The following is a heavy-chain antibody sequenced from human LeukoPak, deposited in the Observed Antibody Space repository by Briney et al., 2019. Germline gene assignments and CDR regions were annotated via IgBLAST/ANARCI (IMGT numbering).Heavy chain of an antibody. V-gene: IGHV3-21*01. D-gene: IGHD2-15*01. Sequence: GGSLRLSCAASGFTFSSYSMNWVRQAPGKGLEWVSSISSSSSYIHYADSVKGRFTISRDNAKNSLFLQMNSLRAEDTAVYYCTRVRCSGGTCYSSDYWGQGTLVTVSS. CDR3: TRVRCSGGTCYSSDY. CDR2: ISSSSSYI. CDR1: GFTFSSYS. J-gene: IGHJ4*02.